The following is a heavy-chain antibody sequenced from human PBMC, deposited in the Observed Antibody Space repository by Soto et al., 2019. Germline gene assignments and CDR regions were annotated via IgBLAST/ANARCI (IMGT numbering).Heavy chain of an antibody. CDR1: GGSISSYY. D-gene: IGHD3-22*01. CDR3: AATYYYDSSGYYHFDY. Sequence: KPSETLSLTCTVSGGSISSYYWSWIRQPAGKGLEWIGRIYTSGSTNYNPSLKSRVTMSVDTSKNQFSLKLSSVTAADTAVYYCAATYYYDSSGYYHFDYWGQGTLVTVSS. CDR2: IYTSGST. V-gene: IGHV4-4*07. J-gene: IGHJ4*02.